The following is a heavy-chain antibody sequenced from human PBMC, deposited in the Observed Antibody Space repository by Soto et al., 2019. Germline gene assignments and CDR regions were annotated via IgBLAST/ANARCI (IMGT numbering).Heavy chain of an antibody. D-gene: IGHD1-26*01. J-gene: IGHJ6*02. Sequence: PGESLKISCKGSGYSFTSCRIGWVRQMPGKGLEWMGIIYPGDSDTRYSPSFQGQVTISADKSISTAYLQWSSLKASDTAMYYCARRSIVGATYDGMAVWGQGPTVTVSS. CDR3: ARRSIVGATYDGMAV. V-gene: IGHV5-51*01. CDR2: IYPGDSDT. CDR1: GYSFTSCR.